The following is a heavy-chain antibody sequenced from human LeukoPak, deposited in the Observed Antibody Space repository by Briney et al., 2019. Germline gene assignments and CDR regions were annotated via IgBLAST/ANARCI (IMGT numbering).Heavy chain of an antibody. D-gene: IGHD6-13*01. J-gene: IGHJ4*02. V-gene: IGHV4-34*01. Sequence: SETLSLTCAVYGGSFSGYYWSWIRQPPGKGLEWIGYIYHSGSTYYNPSLKSRVTISVDRSKNQFSLKLSSVTAADTAVYYCARVGSNWYYFDYWGQGTLVTVSS. CDR3: ARVGSNWYYFDY. CDR1: GGSFSGYY. CDR2: IYHSGST.